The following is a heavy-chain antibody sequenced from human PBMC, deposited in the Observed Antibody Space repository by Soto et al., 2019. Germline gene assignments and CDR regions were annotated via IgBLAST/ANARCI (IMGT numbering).Heavy chain of an antibody. V-gene: IGHV3-23*01. J-gene: IGHJ6*02. CDR1: GFTFSSYA. CDR3: AKSDYDFWSGYYTGQPISSYSGMDV. CDR2: ISGSGGST. D-gene: IGHD3-3*01. Sequence: GGSLRLSCAASGFTFSSYAMSWVRQAPGKGLEWVSAISGSGGSTYYADSVKGRFTISRDNSKNTLYLQMNSLRAEDTAVYYCAKSDYDFWSGYYTGQPISSYSGMDVWGQGTTVTVSS.